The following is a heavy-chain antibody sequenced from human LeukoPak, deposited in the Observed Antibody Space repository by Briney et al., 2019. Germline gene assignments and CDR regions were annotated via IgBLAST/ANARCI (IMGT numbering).Heavy chain of an antibody. D-gene: IGHD3-3*01. CDR2: ISSSSSYI. Sequence: GGSLRLSCAASGFTFSSYGMHWVRQAPGKGLEWVSSISSSSSYIYYADSVKGRFTISRDNAKNSLYLQMNSLRAEDTAVYYCARDSRVPSTIFGVVTTNYYYYGMDVWGQGTTVTVSS. CDR1: GFTFSSYG. CDR3: ARDSRVPSTIFGVVTTNYYYYGMDV. J-gene: IGHJ6*02. V-gene: IGHV3-21*01.